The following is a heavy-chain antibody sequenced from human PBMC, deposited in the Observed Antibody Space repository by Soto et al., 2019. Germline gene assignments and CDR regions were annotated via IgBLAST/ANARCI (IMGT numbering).Heavy chain of an antibody. CDR2: IYWDDDK. J-gene: IGHJ4*02. Sequence: QITLKESGPTLVKPTQTLTLTCTFSGFSLSTSGVGVGWIRQPPGKALEWLALIYWDDDKRYSPSLKSRLTITNDTSKNQVVLTMTNMDPVDTATYYCAHSLDYSSSSSVVFDYWGQGTLVTVSS. D-gene: IGHD6-6*01. CDR1: GFSLSTSGVG. CDR3: AHSLDYSSSSSVVFDY. V-gene: IGHV2-5*02.